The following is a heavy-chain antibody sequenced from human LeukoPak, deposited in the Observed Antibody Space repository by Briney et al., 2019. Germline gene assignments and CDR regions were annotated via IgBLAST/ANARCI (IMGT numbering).Heavy chain of an antibody. J-gene: IGHJ6*02. V-gene: IGHV3-21*01. CDR2: ISSSSSYI. CDR1: GFTFSSYS. D-gene: IGHD2-2*01. Sequence: GGSLRLSCAASGFTFSSYSMNWVRQAPGKGLEWVSSISSSSSYIYYADSVKGRFTISRDNAKNSLYLQMNSLRAEDTAVYYCAKDRYCSSTSCSTYRNYGMDVWGQGTTVTVSS. CDR3: AKDRYCSSTSCSTYRNYGMDV.